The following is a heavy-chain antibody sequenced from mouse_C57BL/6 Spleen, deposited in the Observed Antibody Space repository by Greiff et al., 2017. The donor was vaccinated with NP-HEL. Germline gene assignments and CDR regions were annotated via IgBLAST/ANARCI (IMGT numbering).Heavy chain of an antibody. CDR3: ARSTVGAMDY. V-gene: IGHV1-69*01. CDR1: GYTFTSYW. D-gene: IGHD1-1*01. CDR2: IDPSDSYT. J-gene: IGHJ4*01. Sequence: QVQLKQPGAELVMPGASVKLSCKASGYTFTSYWMHWVKQRPGQGLEWIGEIDPSDSYTNYNQKFKGKSTLTVDKSSSTAYMQLSSLTSEDSAVYYCARSTVGAMDYWGQGTSVTVSS.